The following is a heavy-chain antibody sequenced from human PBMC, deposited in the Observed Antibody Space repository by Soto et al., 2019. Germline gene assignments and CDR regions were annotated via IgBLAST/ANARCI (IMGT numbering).Heavy chain of an antibody. Sequence: SETLSLTCTVSGGSISSGGYYWSWIRQHPGKGLEWIGYIYYSGSTYYNPSLKSRVTISVDTSKNQFSLKLSSVTATDTAVYYCARVLSSPEYDYVWGSSLGGAFDIWGRGTMVTVSS. V-gene: IGHV4-31*03. D-gene: IGHD3-16*01. J-gene: IGHJ3*02. CDR2: IYYSGST. CDR3: ARVLSSPEYDYVWGSSLGGAFDI. CDR1: GGSISSGGYY.